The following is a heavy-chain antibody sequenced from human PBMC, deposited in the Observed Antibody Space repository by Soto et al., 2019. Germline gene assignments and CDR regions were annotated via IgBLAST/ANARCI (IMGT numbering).Heavy chain of an antibody. Sequence: EVQLLESGGGLVQPGGSLRLSCAASGFIFSDYAMTWVRQAPGKGLEWVSEINKSADRTSNADSVKGRFTISRDNSKNTLYLQVDSLRAEDTAVYHCAKYEGYLFGHYYMDVWGKGTTVTVSS. V-gene: IGHV3-23*01. CDR1: GFIFSDYA. CDR3: AKYEGYLFGHYYMDV. D-gene: IGHD3-16*01. CDR2: INKSADRT. J-gene: IGHJ6*03.